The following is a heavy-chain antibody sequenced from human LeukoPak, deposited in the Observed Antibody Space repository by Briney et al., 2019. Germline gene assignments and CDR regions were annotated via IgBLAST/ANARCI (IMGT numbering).Heavy chain of an antibody. Sequence: GGSLRLSCAASGFTFSSYGMHWVRQAPGKGLEWVAVISYDGSNKYYADSVKGRFTISRDNSKNTLYLQMNSLRAEDTAVYYCAKGGGDYGAGSFQRDYWYFDLWGRGTLVTVSS. CDR3: AKGGGDYGAGSFQRDYWYFDL. D-gene: IGHD4-17*01. CDR2: ISYDGSNK. V-gene: IGHV3-30*18. CDR1: GFTFSSYG. J-gene: IGHJ2*01.